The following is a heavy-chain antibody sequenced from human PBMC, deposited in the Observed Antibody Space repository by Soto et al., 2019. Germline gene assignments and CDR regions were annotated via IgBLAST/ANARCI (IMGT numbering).Heavy chain of an antibody. D-gene: IGHD3-10*01. V-gene: IGHV3-23*01. Sequence: EVQLLESGGGLVQPGGSLRLSCETSGFSFNSYAMTCVRQAPGMGLEWVAVINYNSRATFHAQSVKGRFTISRDNSRNTVFLQMDSLRAEDTAVYYCVKQRGSGKTYYYNMDVWGLGTKVIVSS. J-gene: IGHJ6*02. CDR2: INYNSRAT. CDR1: GFSFNSYA. CDR3: VKQRGSGKTYYYNMDV.